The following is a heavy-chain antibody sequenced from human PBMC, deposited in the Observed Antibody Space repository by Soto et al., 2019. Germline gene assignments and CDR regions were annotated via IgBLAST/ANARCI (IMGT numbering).Heavy chain of an antibody. CDR3: ARDWRGYSGYAYYYGMGV. V-gene: IGHV4-31*03. Sequence: SETLSLTCTVSGGSISSGGYYWSWIRQHPGKGLEWIGYIYYSGSTYYNPSLKSRVTISVDTSKNQFSLKLSSVTAADTAVYYCARDWRGYSGYAYYYGMGVWGQGTTVTVSS. D-gene: IGHD5-12*01. CDR2: IYYSGST. J-gene: IGHJ6*02. CDR1: GGSISSGGYY.